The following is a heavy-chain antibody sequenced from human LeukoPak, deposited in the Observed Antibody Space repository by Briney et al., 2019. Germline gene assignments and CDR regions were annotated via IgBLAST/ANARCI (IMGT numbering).Heavy chain of an antibody. CDR1: GFTFNSYA. Sequence: GGSLRLSCAASGFTFNSYAMHWVRQAPGKGLEWVAVISYDGSNKYYADSVKGRFTFSRDNSKNTLYLQMNSLRAEDTAVYYCARDRWELLADLFIFDYWGQGTLVTVSS. CDR3: ARDRWELLADLFIFDY. CDR2: ISYDGSNK. V-gene: IGHV3-30-3*01. D-gene: IGHD1-26*01. J-gene: IGHJ4*02.